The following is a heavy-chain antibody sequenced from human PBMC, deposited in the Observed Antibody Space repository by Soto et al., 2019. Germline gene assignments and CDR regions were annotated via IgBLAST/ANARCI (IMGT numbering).Heavy chain of an antibody. D-gene: IGHD3-10*01. CDR3: ARGLTMVRGLILDAFDM. Sequence: QVQLVQSGAEVKKPGASVKVSCKTSGYTFTTYPMHWVRQAPGQRLEWMGWINAGNGNTKYSQKFQGRVTITRDTSASTAYMKLSSLRSEDTAAYYCARGLTMVRGLILDAFDMWGQGTMVTVSS. CDR1: GYTFTTYP. J-gene: IGHJ3*02. CDR2: INAGNGNT. V-gene: IGHV1-3*01.